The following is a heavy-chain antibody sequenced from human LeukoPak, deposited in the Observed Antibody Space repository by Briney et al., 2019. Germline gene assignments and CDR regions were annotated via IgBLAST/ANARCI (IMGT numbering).Heavy chain of an antibody. D-gene: IGHD2-2*01. V-gene: IGHV3-30-3*01. CDR1: GFTFSSYA. CDR3: ARDPIVVVPAATYYYGVDV. CDR2: ISYDGSNK. Sequence: GGSLRLSCAASGFTFSSYAMHWVRQAPGKGLEWVAVISYDGSNKYYADSVKGRFTISRDNSKNTLYLQMNSLRAEDTAVYYCARDPIVVVPAATYYYGVDVWGQGTTVTVSS. J-gene: IGHJ6*02.